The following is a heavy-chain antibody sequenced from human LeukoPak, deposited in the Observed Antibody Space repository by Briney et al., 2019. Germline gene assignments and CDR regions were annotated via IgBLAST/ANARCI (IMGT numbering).Heavy chain of an antibody. V-gene: IGHV4-4*02. CDR1: GGSISSSNW. Sequence: PSETLSLTCAVDGGSISSSNWWSWVRQPPGKGLEWIGEIYYSGRTKYNPSLNSRVSISVDTSKNQFSLKLSSVTAADTAVYYCARDLSSSRDHIGDYWGQGTLVTVSS. CDR2: IYYSGRT. D-gene: IGHD6-6*01. CDR3: ARDLSSSRDHIGDY. J-gene: IGHJ4*02.